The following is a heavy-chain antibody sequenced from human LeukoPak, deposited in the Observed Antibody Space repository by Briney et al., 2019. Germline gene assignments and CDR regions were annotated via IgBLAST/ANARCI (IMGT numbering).Heavy chain of an antibody. CDR2: ITSSSSFI. Sequence: GGSLRLSCAASGFTFSSYTMNWVRQAPGKGLEWVSSITSSSSFIYYADSLKGRFTISRDNAKYSLYLQMNSLRAEDTAVYYCARDYGKSGRIDSSFGYWGQESLVTVSS. D-gene: IGHD6-13*01. J-gene: IGHJ4*02. V-gene: IGHV3-21*01. CDR3: ARDYGKSGRIDSSFGY. CDR1: GFTFSSYT.